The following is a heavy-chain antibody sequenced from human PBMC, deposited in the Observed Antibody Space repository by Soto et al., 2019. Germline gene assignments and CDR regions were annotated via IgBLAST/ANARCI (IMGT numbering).Heavy chain of an antibody. V-gene: IGHV3-33*01. CDR2: IWYDGSKK. J-gene: IGHJ6*01. Sequence: QVQVVESGGGVVQPGRSLRLSCAASGFTFSSFGMHWVRQAPGKGLEWVSLIWYDGSKKSYGDSVKGRFTISRDNSRNTVDLQMNSLRADDTAVYYCARDASYYSLWSGYYPSRNGMDVWGQGTTVTFAS. CDR1: GFTFSSFG. D-gene: IGHD3-3*01. CDR3: ARDASYYSLWSGYYPSRNGMDV.